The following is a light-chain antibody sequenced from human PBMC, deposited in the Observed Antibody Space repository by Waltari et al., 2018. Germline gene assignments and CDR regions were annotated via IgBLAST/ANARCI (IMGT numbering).Light chain of an antibody. Sequence: DIQMTQSPSSLSASVGDRVTITCQASQDISNYLNWYQQKPGKAPKLLIYDASNLETGVPSRFSGSGSGTYFNFTISSLQPEDIATYDGQQYDNLLGFTFGPGTKVDIK. V-gene: IGKV1-33*01. CDR2: DAS. CDR3: QQYDNLLGFT. J-gene: IGKJ3*01. CDR1: QDISNY.